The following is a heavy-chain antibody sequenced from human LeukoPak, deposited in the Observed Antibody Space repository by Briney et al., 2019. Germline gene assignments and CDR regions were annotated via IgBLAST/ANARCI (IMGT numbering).Heavy chain of an antibody. CDR3: ARKDYGDSPLVY. J-gene: IGHJ4*02. D-gene: IGHD4-17*01. CDR2: IDPSDSYT. CDR1: GYSFTSYW. V-gene: IGHV5-10-1*01. Sequence: GESLKISCKGSGYSFTSYWISWVRQMPGKGLEWIGRIDPSDSYTNYSPSFQGHVTISADKSISTAYLQWSSLKASDTAMYYCARKDYGDSPLVYWGQGTLVTVSS.